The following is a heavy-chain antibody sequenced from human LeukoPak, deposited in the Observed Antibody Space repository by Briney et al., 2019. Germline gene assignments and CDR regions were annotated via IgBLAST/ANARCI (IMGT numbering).Heavy chain of an antibody. V-gene: IGHV1-46*01. CDR2: INPSAGST. Sequence: ASVKVSCKASGYSFTSYSIHWVRQAPGQGLEWMGIINPSAGSTSHAQKFQGRVTMTRDMSTSTVYMELSSLRSEDTAVYYCASDDYGDLTPDYWGQGTLVTVSS. J-gene: IGHJ4*02. D-gene: IGHD4-17*01. CDR1: GYSFTSYS. CDR3: ASDDYGDLTPDY.